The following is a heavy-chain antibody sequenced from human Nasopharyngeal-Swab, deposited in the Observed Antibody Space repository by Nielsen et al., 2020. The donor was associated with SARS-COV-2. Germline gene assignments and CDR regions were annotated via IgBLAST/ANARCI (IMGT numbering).Heavy chain of an antibody. CDR2: IYSGGST. CDR1: GFTFSSYW. CDR3: ASSIAAPRRYFDY. V-gene: IGHV3-53*01. Sequence: GESLKISCAASGFTFSSYWMSWVRQAPGKGLEWVSVIYSGGSTYYADSVKGRFTISRDNSKNTLYLQMNSLRAEDTAVYYCASSIAAPRRYFDYWGQGTLVTVSS. D-gene: IGHD6-6*01. J-gene: IGHJ4*02.